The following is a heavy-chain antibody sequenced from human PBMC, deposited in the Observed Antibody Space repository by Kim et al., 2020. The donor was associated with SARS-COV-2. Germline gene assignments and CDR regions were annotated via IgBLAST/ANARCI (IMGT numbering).Heavy chain of an antibody. CDR2: ISYDGSNK. CDR3: ARCLTDYYGMDV. CDR1: GFTFSSYA. D-gene: IGHD7-27*01. Sequence: GGSLRLSCAASGFTFSSYAMHWVRQAPGKGLEWVAGISYDGSNKYYADSVKGRFTISRDNSKNTLQMNSLRAEDTAVYYCARCLTDYYGMDVWGQGTTVTVSS. V-gene: IGHV3-30-3*01. J-gene: IGHJ6*02.